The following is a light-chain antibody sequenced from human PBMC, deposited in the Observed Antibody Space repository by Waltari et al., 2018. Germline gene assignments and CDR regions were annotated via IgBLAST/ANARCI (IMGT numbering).Light chain of an antibody. V-gene: IGLV4-69*01. CDR3: ETGGHGTWV. CDR2: VNSDGSH. CDR1: SGHSRNI. Sequence: QLVLTQSPAASASLGASVKLTCTLSSGHSRNIIPWPQQQPGKGPRYLMKVNSDGSHRKGDEIPDRFSGSSSGAERYLTISSLQSEDEADYYCETGGHGTWVFGGGTKLTVL. J-gene: IGLJ3*02.